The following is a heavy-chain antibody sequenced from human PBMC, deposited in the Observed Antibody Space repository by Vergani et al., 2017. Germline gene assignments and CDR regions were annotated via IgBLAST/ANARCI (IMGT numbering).Heavy chain of an antibody. CDR3: ASKRGSCRAAYCHSYDF. CDR2: MDYSGST. CDR1: GDSVISTDYN. Sequence: QVQLQESGPGLVKPSDTLSLTCTVSGDSVISTDYNWGWIRQPPGKGLEWIGSMDYSGSTSYNPSLESRISISFETPKNQFSLVLTSVTAADTAVYYCASKRGSCRAAYCHSYDFWVPGTLVGVSS. J-gene: IGHJ4*02. V-gene: IGHV4-39*01. D-gene: IGHD2-15*01.